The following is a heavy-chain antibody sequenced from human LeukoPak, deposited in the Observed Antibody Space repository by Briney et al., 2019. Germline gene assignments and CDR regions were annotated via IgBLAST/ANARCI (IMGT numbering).Heavy chain of an antibody. D-gene: IGHD1-26*01. V-gene: IGHV3-7*01. CDR2: IKQDGSEK. CDR1: GFTFSSYW. Sequence: SGGSLRLSCAASGFTFSSYWMSWVRLAPGKGLEWVANIKQDGSEKNYVDSVKGRFTISRDNAKNSLYLQMNSLRVEDTAVYYCARQELIGDWFDPWGQGTLVTVSS. J-gene: IGHJ5*02. CDR3: ARQELIGDWFDP.